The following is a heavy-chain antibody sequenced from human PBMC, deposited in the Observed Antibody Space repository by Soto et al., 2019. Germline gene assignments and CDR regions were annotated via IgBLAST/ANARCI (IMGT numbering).Heavy chain of an antibody. CDR2: IHYSGST. CDR1: GGSISSSGYY. CDR3: ARRVVEAGPEAFDI. D-gene: IGHD2-2*01. Sequence: QLQLQESGPGLVKPSETLSLTCTVSGGSISSSGYYWGWIRQPPGPGLEWIGRIHYSGSTYYNPSLKSRVTMSVDTSKNQFSLKLSSVTAADTAVYYCARRVVEAGPEAFDIWGQGTMVTVSS. V-gene: IGHV4-39*01. J-gene: IGHJ3*02.